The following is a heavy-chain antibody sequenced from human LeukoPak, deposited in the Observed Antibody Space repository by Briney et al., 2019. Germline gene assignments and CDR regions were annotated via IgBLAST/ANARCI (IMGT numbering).Heavy chain of an antibody. J-gene: IGHJ4*02. D-gene: IGHD3-22*01. Sequence: GESLRLSCAASGFTFSSYSMNWVRQAPGKGLEWVSSISSSSSYIYYADSVKGRFTISRDNAKNSLYLQMNSLRAEDTAVYYCARAADYYDSSGYYSYFDYWGQGTLVTVSS. CDR1: GFTFSSYS. V-gene: IGHV3-21*01. CDR2: ISSSSSYI. CDR3: ARAADYYDSSGYYSYFDY.